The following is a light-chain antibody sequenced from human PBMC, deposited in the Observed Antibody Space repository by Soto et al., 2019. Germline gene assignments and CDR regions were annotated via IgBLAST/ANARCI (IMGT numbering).Light chain of an antibody. Sequence: DIQMTQSPSTLSASIGDRVTITCRASQSISIWLAWYQQKPGKAPKLLIYKASSLDSGVPSRFSGSGSGTEFTLTISSLQPDDFATYYCQQYNSHSSFGQGTKLEIK. J-gene: IGKJ2*01. CDR3: QQYNSHSS. CDR1: QSISIW. CDR2: KAS. V-gene: IGKV1-5*03.